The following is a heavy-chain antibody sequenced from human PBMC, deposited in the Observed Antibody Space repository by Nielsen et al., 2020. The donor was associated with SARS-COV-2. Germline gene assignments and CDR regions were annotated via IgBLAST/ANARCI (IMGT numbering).Heavy chain of an antibody. J-gene: IGHJ3*02. Sequence: GGSLRLSCAASGFTFSDYYMSWIRQAPGKGLEWVSYISSSGSTIYYADSVKGRFTISRDNAKNSLYLQMNSLRAEDTAVYYCARDWDPLAYCGGDCYSGAFDIWGQGTMVTVSS. CDR1: GFTFSDYY. D-gene: IGHD2-21*02. CDR2: ISSSGSTI. V-gene: IGHV3-11*01. CDR3: ARDWDPLAYCGGDCYSGAFDI.